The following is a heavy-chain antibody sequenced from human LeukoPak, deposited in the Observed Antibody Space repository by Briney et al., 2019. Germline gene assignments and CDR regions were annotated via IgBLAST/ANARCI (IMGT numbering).Heavy chain of an antibody. CDR3: ARASRLFTNWFDP. J-gene: IGHJ5*02. Sequence: ASVKVSCKASGYTFTSYGISWVRQAPGQGLEWMGWISAYNGNTNYAQKLQGRVTMTTDTSTSTAYMGLRSLRFDDTAVYYCARASRLFTNWFDPWGQGTLVTVSS. CDR1: GYTFTSYG. D-gene: IGHD3-22*01. CDR2: ISAYNGNT. V-gene: IGHV1-18*01.